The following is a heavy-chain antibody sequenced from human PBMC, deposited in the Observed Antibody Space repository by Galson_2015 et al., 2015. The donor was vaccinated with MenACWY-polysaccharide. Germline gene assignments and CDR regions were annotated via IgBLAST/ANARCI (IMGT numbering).Heavy chain of an antibody. CDR2: ITGSGDRA. D-gene: IGHD3-3*02. CDR1: GFAFSNYA. V-gene: IGHV3-23*01. Sequence: SLRLSCAASGFAFSNYAMSWVRQAPGKGLEWVSSITGSGDRAYYIDSVKGRFTISRDNSKNTLYLQMNSLRAEDTAIYFCAKDRTMARNAVLIRGYYWGQGTQVTVSS. CDR3: AKDRTMARNAVLIRGYY. J-gene: IGHJ4*02.